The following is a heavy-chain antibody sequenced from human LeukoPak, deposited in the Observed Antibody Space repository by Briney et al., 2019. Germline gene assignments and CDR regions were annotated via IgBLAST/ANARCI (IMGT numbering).Heavy chain of an antibody. CDR3: ARDHCSGGSCHGSH. V-gene: IGHV1-69*04. J-gene: IGHJ4*02. CDR1: GDTFNDYT. Sequence: SVKVSCKASGDTFNDYTFSWVRQAPGQGLEWMGRIMPFLDVANYAPKFQGRVTLTADKSTSTAYMELSDLKSEDTAVYYCARDHCSGGSCHGSHWGQGTLVTVSS. CDR2: IMPFLDVA. D-gene: IGHD2-15*01.